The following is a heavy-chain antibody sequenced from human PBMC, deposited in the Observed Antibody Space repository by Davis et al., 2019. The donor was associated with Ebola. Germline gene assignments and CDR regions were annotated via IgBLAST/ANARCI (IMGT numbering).Heavy chain of an antibody. Sequence: MPSETLSLTCTVSGGSINNYHWSWIRQPPGRELEWIAYIYSGGGSYYNPSLKSRVTISVDTSKNQFSLKLNSVTAADTAVYYCARHSDYHDNNGQPTYNWFDPWGQGTLVAVSS. CDR1: GGSINNYH. D-gene: IGHD3-22*01. V-gene: IGHV4-59*08. J-gene: IGHJ5*02. CDR2: IYSGGGS. CDR3: ARHSDYHDNNGQPTYNWFDP.